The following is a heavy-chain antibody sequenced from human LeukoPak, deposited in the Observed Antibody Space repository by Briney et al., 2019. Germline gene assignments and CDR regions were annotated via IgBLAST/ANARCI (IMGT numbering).Heavy chain of an antibody. CDR2: IVVGSGNT. CDR1: GFTFTSSA. V-gene: IGHV1-58*02. CDR3: AADGVVVAATSSPHYYYYGMDV. J-gene: IGHJ6*02. Sequence: GASVKVSCKASGFTFTSSAMQWVRQARGQRLEWIGWIVVGSGNTNYAQKFQVRVTITRDMSTSTAYMELSSLRSEDTAVYYCAADGVVVAATSSPHYYYYGMDVWGQGTTVTVSS. D-gene: IGHD2-15*01.